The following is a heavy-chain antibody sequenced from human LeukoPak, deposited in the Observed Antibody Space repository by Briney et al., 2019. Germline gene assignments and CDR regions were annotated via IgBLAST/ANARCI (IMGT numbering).Heavy chain of an antibody. CDR1: GYIFTSYG. D-gene: IGHD2-2*01. V-gene: IGHV1-18*01. CDR3: ARDPRPYCSSTSCYGASDY. CDR2: ISVYNGNT. Sequence: GASVKVSCKASGYIFTSYGISWVRQAPGQGLEWMGWISVYNGNTNYPQRLQGRVTMTTDTSTTTAYMELRSLRSDDTAVYYCARDPRPYCSSTSCYGASDYWGQGTLVTVSS. J-gene: IGHJ4*02.